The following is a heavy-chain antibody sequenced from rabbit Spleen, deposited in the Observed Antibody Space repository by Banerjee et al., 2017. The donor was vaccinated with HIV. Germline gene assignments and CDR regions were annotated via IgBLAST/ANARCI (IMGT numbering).Heavy chain of an antibody. Sequence: QEQLEESGGGLVKPEGSLTLTCTASGFSFSSSYWTCWVRQAPGKGLEWVACIDAGSSGSAYYASWVNGRFTISRTSSTTVTLQMTSLTAADTATYFCARDTGTSFSTYGMDLWGPGTLVTVS. CDR1: GFSFSSSYW. D-gene: IGHD8-1*01. CDR3: ARDTGTSFSTYGMDL. CDR2: IDAGSSGSA. V-gene: IGHV1S45*01. J-gene: IGHJ6*01.